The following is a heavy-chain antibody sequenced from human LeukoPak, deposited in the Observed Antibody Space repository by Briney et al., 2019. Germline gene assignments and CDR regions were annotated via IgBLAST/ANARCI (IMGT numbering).Heavy chain of an antibody. CDR1: GGSINSYY. V-gene: IGHV4-4*07. CDR2: LYTSGST. D-gene: IGHD5-12*01. Sequence: ASQTLSLTCTVAGGSINSYYWSWVRQPAGKGLEWIGRLYTSGSTNYSPSLKSRVTMSVDTFKLQFSLNLSSVTAADTAVYYCARYFSGYYNYSDDWGQGALVTVAS. J-gene: IGHJ4*02. CDR3: ARYFSGYYNYSDD.